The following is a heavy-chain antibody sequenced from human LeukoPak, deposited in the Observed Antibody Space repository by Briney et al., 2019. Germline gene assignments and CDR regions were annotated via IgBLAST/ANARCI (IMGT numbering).Heavy chain of an antibody. CDR2: IRSKAYGGTT. D-gene: IGHD2-2*01. CDR3: TREGHCSSTSCYYYYYYYYMDV. CDR1: GFTFGDYA. J-gene: IGHJ6*03. V-gene: IGHV3-49*03. Sequence: GGSLRLSCTASGFTFGDYAMSWFRQAPGKGLEWVGFIRSKAYGGTTEYAASVKGRFTISRDDSKSIAYLQMNSLKTEDTAVYYCTREGHCSSTSCYYYYYYYYMDVWGKGTTVTVSS.